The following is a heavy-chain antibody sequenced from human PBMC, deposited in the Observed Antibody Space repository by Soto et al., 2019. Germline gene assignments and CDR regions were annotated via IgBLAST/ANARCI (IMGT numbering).Heavy chain of an antibody. Sequence: QLHLVQSGAVVKKPGASVTVSCSASGYPVTAYYMHWVRQAPGRGLEWMGGINPATGAAKYTQTFQGRVTVTGGTSTSTVFMELSGLTSEDTAVFYCARGGGVGVAGSAAFDMWGQGTLVTVSS. J-gene: IGHJ3*02. CDR2: INPATGAA. CDR1: GYPVTAYY. CDR3: ARGGGVGVAGSAAFDM. D-gene: IGHD3-3*01. V-gene: IGHV1-2*02.